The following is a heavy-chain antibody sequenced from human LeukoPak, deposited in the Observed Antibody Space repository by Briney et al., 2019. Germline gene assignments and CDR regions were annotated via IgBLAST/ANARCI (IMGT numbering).Heavy chain of an antibody. Sequence: PGGSLRLSCAASGFTFNTYAMHWVRQAPGRGLEWVAVISYDGSDKFYPDSVKGRFTISRDNSKNTLYLQMNSLRAEDSAVYYCARGRFGGGYVNYYYYGMDVWGQGTTVTVSS. CDR1: GFTFNTYA. CDR2: ISYDGSDK. V-gene: IGHV3-30*01. D-gene: IGHD5-12*01. J-gene: IGHJ6*02. CDR3: ARGRFGGGYVNYYYYGMDV.